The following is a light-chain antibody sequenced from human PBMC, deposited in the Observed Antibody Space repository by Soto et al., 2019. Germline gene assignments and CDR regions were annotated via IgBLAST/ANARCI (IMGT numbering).Light chain of an antibody. V-gene: IGLV2-14*03. CDR2: DVS. CDR3: SSWTTSSTDV. CDR1: SSDVGAYNY. Sequence: QSAPTQPASVSGSPGQSITISCTGTSSDVGAYNYVSWYQHLPVKATKLIIYDVSNRPSGVSTRFAGSKSGNTASLTISGLQDEDEADYYCSSWTTSSTDVFGTGTKLTVL. J-gene: IGLJ1*01.